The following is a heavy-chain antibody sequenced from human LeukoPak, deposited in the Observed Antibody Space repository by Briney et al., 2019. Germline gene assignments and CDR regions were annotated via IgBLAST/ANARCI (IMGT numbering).Heavy chain of an antibody. J-gene: IGHJ4*02. Sequence: SETLSLTCTVSGGSISSSSYYWGWIRQPPGKGLEWIGSIYYSGSTYYNPSLKSRVTISVDTSKNQFSLKLSSVTAADTAVYYCAREEVAYCGGDCYSGVDYWGQGTLVTVSS. D-gene: IGHD2-21*02. CDR2: IYYSGST. CDR3: AREEVAYCGGDCYSGVDY. V-gene: IGHV4-39*07. CDR1: GGSISSSSYY.